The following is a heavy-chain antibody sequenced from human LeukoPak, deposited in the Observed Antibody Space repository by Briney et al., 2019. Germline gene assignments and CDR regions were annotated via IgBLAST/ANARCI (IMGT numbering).Heavy chain of an antibody. CDR1: GFTVSSYY. CDR3: ARDDGAFDY. CDR2: LYSGGST. V-gene: IGHV3-53*01. J-gene: IGHJ4*02. Sequence: GGSLRLSCAASGFTVSSYYLSWVRQAPGKGLEWVSILYSGGSTYYADSVKGRFTISRDNSKNTLYLLMNSLRAEDTAVYYCARDDGAFDYWGQGTLVTVSS.